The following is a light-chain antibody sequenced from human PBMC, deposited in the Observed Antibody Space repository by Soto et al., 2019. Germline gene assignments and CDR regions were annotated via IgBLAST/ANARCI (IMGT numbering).Light chain of an antibody. CDR1: GNDVGAYNY. CDR2: GVV. J-gene: IGLJ1*01. CDR3: CSNAGGYTYL. V-gene: IGLV2-11*01. Sequence: QSALTQPRSVSGSPGQSVTISCTGTGNDVGAYNYVSWYQQHPGRPPKLLIYGVVRWPSGVPDRFSGSKSGNTASLTISGLQAEDEADYFCCSNAGGYTYLFXTGTKVTVL.